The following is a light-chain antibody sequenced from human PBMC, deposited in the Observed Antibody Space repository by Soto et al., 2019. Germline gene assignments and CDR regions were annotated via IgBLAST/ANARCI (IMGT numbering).Light chain of an antibody. V-gene: IGKV1-5*03. J-gene: IGKJ1*01. CDR1: QSIDTW. Sequence: DMPMIQAPSPQSASVGARVTISTQASQSIDTWLAWQQQNPGKAPTRLSAKASSLESGVPSRFSGRGSGTKFTLTTSSRQPDDFATYYCQQYNSCRAVGQGTRW. CDR3: QQYNSCRA. CDR2: KAS.